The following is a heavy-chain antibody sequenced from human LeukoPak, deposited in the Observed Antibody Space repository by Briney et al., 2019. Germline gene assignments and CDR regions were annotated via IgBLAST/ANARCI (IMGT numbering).Heavy chain of an antibody. V-gene: IGHV1-8*01. J-gene: IGHJ6*02. CDR2: MNPNSGNT. Sequence: GASVKVSCKASGYTFTSYDINWVRQATGQGLEWMGWMNPNSGNTGYAQKFQGRVTMTRNTSISTAYMELSSLRSEDTAVYYCARGTPDVLLWFGERWGYYYGMDVWGQGTTVTVSS. CDR1: GYTFTSYD. D-gene: IGHD3-10*01. CDR3: ARGTPDVLLWFGERWGYYYGMDV.